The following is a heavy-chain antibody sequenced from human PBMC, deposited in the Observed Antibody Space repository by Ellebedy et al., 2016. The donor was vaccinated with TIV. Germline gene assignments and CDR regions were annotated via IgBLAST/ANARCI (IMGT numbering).Heavy chain of an antibody. D-gene: IGHD1-26*01. Sequence: AASVKVSCKASRFTFSTSAIQWVRQIRGQSLEWMGWIVIASGDTDYGQKFQERVTLTRDMSKSTAYMEVTSLRPGNTAVYYCAAARGSRELSTRHTLYHYYTMDAWGQGTPVTVSS. CDR2: IVIASGDT. J-gene: IGHJ6*02. V-gene: IGHV1-58*02. CDR1: RFTFSTSA. CDR3: AAARGSRELSTRHTLYHYYTMDA.